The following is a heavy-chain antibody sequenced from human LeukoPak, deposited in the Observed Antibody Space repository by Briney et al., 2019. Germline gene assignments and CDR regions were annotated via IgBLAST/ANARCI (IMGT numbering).Heavy chain of an antibody. CDR1: GYTFTGYD. CDR2: INPNSGGT. J-gene: IGHJ5*02. V-gene: IGHV1-2*06. Sequence: ASGKASCKAAGYTFTGYDMFWVRQAPGQGREWMGRINPNSGGTNYGQKVEGRVTMSRDTSISTVYMELSRLRSDDTAVYYCARGYCSGGRCYSVENWFDPWGQGTLVTVSS. CDR3: ARGYCSGGRCYSVENWFDP. D-gene: IGHD2-15*01.